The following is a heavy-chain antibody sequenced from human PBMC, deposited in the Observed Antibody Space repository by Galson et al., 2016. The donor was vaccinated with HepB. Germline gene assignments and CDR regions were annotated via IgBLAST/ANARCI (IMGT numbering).Heavy chain of an antibody. CDR3: ARDFLPHPTFDF. V-gene: IGHV3-33*05. J-gene: IGHJ4*02. CDR2: IQYDGSKE. Sequence: SLRLSCAASGFTFSYFGINWVRQAPGKGLEWIVGIQYDGSKEYYADSVKGRFTVSRDNSKNVVYLQMNSLRAEDTAVYFCARDFLPHPTFDFWDQGTLVTVSS. CDR1: GFTFSYFG.